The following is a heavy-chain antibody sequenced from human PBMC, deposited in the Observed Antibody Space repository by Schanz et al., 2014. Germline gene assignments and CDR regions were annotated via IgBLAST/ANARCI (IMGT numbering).Heavy chain of an antibody. CDR2: ISNDGSIK. CDR1: GFTFSSYG. V-gene: IGHV3-30*19. D-gene: IGHD1-1*01. Sequence: QVQLVESGGGVVQPGRSLRLSCAASGFTFSSYGMHWVRQAPGKGLEWVALISNDGSIKYYADSVEGRFTISRDNSRNTLYLQMNSLRTEDTAVYYCARGTDWNLHYWGQGALVNVSS. J-gene: IGHJ4*02. CDR3: ARGTDWNLHY.